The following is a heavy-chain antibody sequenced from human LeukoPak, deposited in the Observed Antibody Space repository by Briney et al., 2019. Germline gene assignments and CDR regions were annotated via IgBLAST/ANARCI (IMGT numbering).Heavy chain of an antibody. CDR1: GFTFSIYE. J-gene: IGHJ3*02. Sequence: GGSLRLSCAASGFTFSIYEMNWVRQAPGKGLEWVSSSSGSTIYYADSVKGRFTISRDSAKNSQGLQMNSLRAEDTAVYYCARDNRGIDNAFDIWGQGTMVAVSS. CDR3: ARDNRGIDNAFDI. CDR2: SSSGSTI. D-gene: IGHD1-26*01. V-gene: IGHV3-48*03.